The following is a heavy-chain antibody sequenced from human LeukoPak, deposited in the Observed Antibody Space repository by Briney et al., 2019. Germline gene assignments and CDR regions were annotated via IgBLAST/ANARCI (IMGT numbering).Heavy chain of an antibody. CDR3: AKHHVGSGFDY. J-gene: IGHJ4*02. CDR2: IYSGGST. CDR1: GFTVSSNY. D-gene: IGHD1-26*01. Sequence: GGSLRLSCAASGFTVSSNYMSWVRQAPGKGLEWVSVIYSGGSTYYADSVKGRFTISRDNSKNTLYLQMNSLRAEDTAVYYCAKHHVGSGFDYWGQGTLVTVSS. V-gene: IGHV3-53*01.